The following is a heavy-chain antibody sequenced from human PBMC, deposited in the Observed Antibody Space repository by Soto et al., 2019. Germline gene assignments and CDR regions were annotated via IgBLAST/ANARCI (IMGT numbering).Heavy chain of an antibody. J-gene: IGHJ6*03. Sequence: ASVKVSCKASGYTFTSYDINWVRQATGQGLEWMGWMNPNSGNTGYAQKFQGRVTMTRNTSISTAYMELSSLRSEDTAVYYCARGGGIVQVVPAAIPHGDYYYYYYMDVWGKGTTVTVSS. CDR1: GYTFTSYD. V-gene: IGHV1-8*01. D-gene: IGHD2-2*02. CDR2: MNPNSGNT. CDR3: ARGGGIVQVVPAAIPHGDYYYYYYMDV.